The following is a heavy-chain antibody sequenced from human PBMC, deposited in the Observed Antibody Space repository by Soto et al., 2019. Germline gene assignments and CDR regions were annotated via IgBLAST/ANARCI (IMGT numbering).Heavy chain of an antibody. D-gene: IGHD6-13*01. Sequence: LRLSCAASGFTVSNNYISWVRQPPGKGLEWVSLIYSGGSTYYADSVKGRFTLSRDNSKNTVYLQMNSLRAEDTAVYYCARAEWGSSYTQYYYALDVWGQGTTVTVSS. CDR2: IYSGGST. CDR1: GFTVSNNY. CDR3: ARAEWGSSYTQYYYALDV. V-gene: IGHV3-53*03. J-gene: IGHJ6*02.